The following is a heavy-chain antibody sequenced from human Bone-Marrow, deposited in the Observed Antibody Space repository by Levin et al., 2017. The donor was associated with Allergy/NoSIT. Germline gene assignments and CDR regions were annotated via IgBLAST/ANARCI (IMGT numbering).Heavy chain of an antibody. J-gene: IGHJ4*03. Sequence: PGGSLRLSCEASGFSLHNYAMHWVRQAPGKGLEWVSGIAWNGNTIGYADSVKGRFTVSRDNAKNSVDLQMNSLRAEDTALYYCAKGFYNGRPSYFDFWGQGTLVTVSS. CDR3: AKGFYNGRPSYFDF. D-gene: IGHD3-10*01. CDR2: IAWNGNTI. V-gene: IGHV3-9*01. CDR1: GFSLHNYA.